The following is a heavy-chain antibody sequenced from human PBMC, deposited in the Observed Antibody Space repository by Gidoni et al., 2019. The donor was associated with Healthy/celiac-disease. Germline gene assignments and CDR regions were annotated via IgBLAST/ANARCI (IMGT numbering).Heavy chain of an antibody. CDR3: AREGDYSCLDPHSCYTGYYYMDV. V-gene: IGHV3-48*03. D-gene: IGHD2-2*02. Sequence: EVQLVESAGGLVQPGGSLRLSCAASGFTFSSYDMNWVRQPPGKGLEWVSYISSSGSTIYYADSGKGRFTISRDNAKNSLYLQMNSLRAEDTAVYYCAREGDYSCLDPHSCYTGYYYMDVWGKGTTVTVSS. J-gene: IGHJ6*03. CDR1: GFTFSSYD. CDR2: ISSSGSTI.